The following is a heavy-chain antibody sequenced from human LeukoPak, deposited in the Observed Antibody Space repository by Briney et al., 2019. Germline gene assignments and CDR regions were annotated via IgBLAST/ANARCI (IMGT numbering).Heavy chain of an antibody. Sequence: ASVKVSCTPSGYTFSSDSIHCVRQAPGQGLEWMGIINPSGGSTSYAQKFQGRVTMTRDTSTSTVYMELSSLRSEDTAVYYCARVQSCAHSHLFDCWGEGTLVTVSS. V-gene: IGHV1-46*01. D-gene: IGHD3-16*01. CDR2: INPSGGST. J-gene: IGHJ4*02. CDR1: GYTFSSDS. CDR3: ARVQSCAHSHLFDC.